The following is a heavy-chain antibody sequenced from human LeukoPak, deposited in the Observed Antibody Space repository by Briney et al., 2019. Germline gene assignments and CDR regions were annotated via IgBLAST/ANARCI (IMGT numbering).Heavy chain of an antibody. CDR2: IRYDESNK. V-gene: IGHV3-30*02. D-gene: IGHD1-26*01. CDR1: GITFSSHA. J-gene: IGHJ4*02. CDR3: AKKAGSYDHFDY. Sequence: GGSLRLSCAASGITFSSHAMSWVRQAPGKGLEWVAYIRYDESNKYYADSVKGRLTISRDNSKNTLYLQMNNVRAEDTAVYYCAKKAGSYDHFDYWGQGTLVTVSS.